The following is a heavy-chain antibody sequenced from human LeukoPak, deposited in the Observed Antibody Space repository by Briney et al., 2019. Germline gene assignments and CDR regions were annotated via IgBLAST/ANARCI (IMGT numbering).Heavy chain of an antibody. V-gene: IGHV1-18*01. CDR2: ISAYNGNT. Sequence: ASVKVSCKASGYTFTSYGISWVRQAPGQGLEWMGWISAYNGNTNYAQKLQGRVTMTTDTSTSTAYMELRSLRSDDTAVYYCARVYGGNWYDYYGMDVWGQGTTVTVSS. CDR1: GYTFTSYG. J-gene: IGHJ6*02. CDR3: ARVYGGNWYDYYGMDV. D-gene: IGHD4-23*01.